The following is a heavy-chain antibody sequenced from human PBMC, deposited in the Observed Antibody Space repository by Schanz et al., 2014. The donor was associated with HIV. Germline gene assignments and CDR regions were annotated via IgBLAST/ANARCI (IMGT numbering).Heavy chain of an antibody. CDR3: VKGERIGYRIEVTGPTFDY. Sequence: VQLLESGGGLVQPGGSLRLSCAASGFTFNNYAMNWVRQTPGKGLEWVSAISGSGGGTYYAGSVKDRFTISRDNAKNTLYVQIRSLRNEDTAVYYCVKGERIGYRIEVTGPTFDYWGQGTLVTVSS. J-gene: IGHJ4*02. D-gene: IGHD3-22*01. CDR2: ISGSGGGT. CDR1: GFTFNNYA. V-gene: IGHV3-23*01.